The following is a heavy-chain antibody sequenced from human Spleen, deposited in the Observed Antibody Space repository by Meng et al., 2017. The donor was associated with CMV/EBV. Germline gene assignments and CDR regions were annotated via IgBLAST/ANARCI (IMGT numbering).Heavy chain of an antibody. Sequence: TFSSYAISWVRQDPGQGLEWMGGIIPIFGTANYAQKFQGRVTITTDESTSTAYMELSSLRSEDTAVYYCARVNCSSTSCYTHNWFDPWGQGTLVTVSS. J-gene: IGHJ5*02. CDR1: TFSSYA. V-gene: IGHV1-69*05. CDR2: IIPIFGTA. D-gene: IGHD2-2*02. CDR3: ARVNCSSTSCYTHNWFDP.